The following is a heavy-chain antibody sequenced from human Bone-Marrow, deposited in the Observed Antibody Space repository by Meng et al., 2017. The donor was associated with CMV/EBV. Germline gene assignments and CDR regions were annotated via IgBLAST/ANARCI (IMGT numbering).Heavy chain of an antibody. D-gene: IGHD5-18*01. CDR2: IYHSRST. Sequence: SETLSLTCTVSGYSISSGYYWGWIRQPPGKGLEWIGSIYHSRSTYYNPSLKSRVTISVDTSKNQFSLKLSSVTAADTAVYYCAATATANYYYGMDVWGQGTTVTVSS. J-gene: IGHJ6*02. CDR1: GYSISSGYY. V-gene: IGHV4-38-2*02. CDR3: AATATANYYYGMDV.